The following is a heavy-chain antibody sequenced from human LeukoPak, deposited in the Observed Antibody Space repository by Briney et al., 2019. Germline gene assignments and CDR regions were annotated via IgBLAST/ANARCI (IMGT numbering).Heavy chain of an antibody. J-gene: IGHJ4*02. CDR1: GYTFTSYG. Sequence: GASVKVSCKASGYTFTSYGISWVRQAPGQGLEWMGWISAYNGNTNYAQKLQGRVTMTTDTSTSTAYMELRSLRSDDTAVYYCATEYYYDSSGYYGPFDYWGQGTLVTASS. V-gene: IGHV1-18*01. CDR2: ISAYNGNT. D-gene: IGHD3-22*01. CDR3: ATEYYYDSSGYYGPFDY.